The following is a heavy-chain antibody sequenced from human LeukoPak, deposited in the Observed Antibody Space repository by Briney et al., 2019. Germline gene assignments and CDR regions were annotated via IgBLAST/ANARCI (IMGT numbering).Heavy chain of an antibody. Sequence: SETLSLTCTVSGGSISSGDYYWSWIRPPPGKGLEWIGYIYYSGSTYYNPSLKSRVTISVDTSKNQFSLKLSSVTAADTAVYYCARVLRYYDSSGYYWRYYFDYWGQGTLVTVSS. CDR3: ARVLRYYDSSGYYWRYYFDY. V-gene: IGHV4-30-4*01. D-gene: IGHD3-22*01. CDR1: GGSISSGDYY. CDR2: IYYSGST. J-gene: IGHJ4*02.